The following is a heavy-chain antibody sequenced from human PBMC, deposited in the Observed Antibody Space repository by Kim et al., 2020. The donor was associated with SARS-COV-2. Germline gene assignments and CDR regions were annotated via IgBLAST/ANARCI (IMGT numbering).Heavy chain of an antibody. V-gene: IGHV3-30*09. CDR2: ISYDGSNK. J-gene: IGHJ6*02. Sequence: GGSLRLSCAASGFTFSSYAMHWVRQAPGEGLEWVAVISYDGSNKYYADSVKGRFALSRDNSKNTLYLQMNSLRAEDTAVYYCARDSGGGMDVWGQGTTVTVSS. CDR1: GFTFSSYA. CDR3: ARDSGGGMDV. D-gene: IGHD3-10*01.